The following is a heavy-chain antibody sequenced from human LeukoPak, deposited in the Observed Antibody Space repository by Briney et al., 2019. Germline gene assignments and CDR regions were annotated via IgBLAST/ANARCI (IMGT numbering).Heavy chain of an antibody. Sequence: SVKVSCKASGGTFSSYAISWVRQAPGQGLEWMGRIIPILGIANYAQKFQGRVTMTRNTSISTAYMELSSLRSEDTAVYYCARAISLVRAYDYVWGSYRRKYYFDYWGQGTLVTVSS. CDR2: IIPILGIA. D-gene: IGHD3-16*02. CDR1: GGTFSSYA. J-gene: IGHJ4*02. V-gene: IGHV1-69*04. CDR3: ARAISLVRAYDYVWGSYRRKYYFDY.